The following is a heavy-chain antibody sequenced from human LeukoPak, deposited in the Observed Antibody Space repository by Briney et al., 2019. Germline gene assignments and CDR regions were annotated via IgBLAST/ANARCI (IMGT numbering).Heavy chain of an antibody. CDR3: ARTGYSSSWYYFDY. CDR1: GFIFTHYG. CDR2: IWHDGNNI. J-gene: IGHJ4*02. D-gene: IGHD6-13*01. V-gene: IGHV3-33*01. Sequence: GGSLRLSCAASGFIFTHYGMHWVRQAPGKGLEWVAIIWHDGNNIYYVDSAKGRFTISRDNSKNTLYLQMNSLRAEDTAVYYCARTGYSSSWYYFDYWGQGTLVTVSS.